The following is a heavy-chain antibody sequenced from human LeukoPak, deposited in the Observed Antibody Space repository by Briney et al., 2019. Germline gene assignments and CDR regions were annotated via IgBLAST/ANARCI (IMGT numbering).Heavy chain of an antibody. V-gene: IGHV3-23*01. D-gene: IGHD5-18*01. J-gene: IGHJ4*02. CDR3: ASSRVYGYHDY. Sequence: GGSLRLSCTASGFTFSSYPMYWVRQAPGKRLEWVSAITGGGESTYYAESMKGRFTLSRDNSKNTLYLQMNSLRAEDTAVYYCASSRVYGYHDYWGQGTLVTVSS. CDR1: GFTFSSYP. CDR2: ITGGGEST.